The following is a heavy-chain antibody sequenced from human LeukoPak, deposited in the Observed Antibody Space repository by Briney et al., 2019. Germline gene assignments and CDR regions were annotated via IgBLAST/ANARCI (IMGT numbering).Heavy chain of an antibody. Sequence: GGSLRLSCAASGFTFSDYSMNWVRQAPGKGLESVSYISFSVNTKYYGDSVKGRFTISRDNAKNSLYLHMDSLRAEDTAVYYCARGAYSSGWAYFDHWGQGTLVTVSS. J-gene: IGHJ4*02. CDR3: ARGAYSSGWAYFDH. D-gene: IGHD6-19*01. CDR1: GFTFSDYS. V-gene: IGHV3-48*04. CDR2: ISFSVNTK.